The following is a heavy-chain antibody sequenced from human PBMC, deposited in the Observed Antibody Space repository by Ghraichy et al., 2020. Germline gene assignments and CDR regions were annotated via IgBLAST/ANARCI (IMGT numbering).Heavy chain of an antibody. D-gene: IGHD1-1*01. J-gene: IGHJ5*02. Sequence: ETLSLTCPASGFSFNTFSMNWVRQSPVKGLEWVSYISGSGSAIYYADSVKGRFTISRDNANNSLFLQMNSLRDEDTAVYYCARSFGTIGTGGWFDPWGQGTRVTVSS. CDR3: ARSFGTIGTGGWFDP. CDR1: GFSFNTFS. V-gene: IGHV3-48*02. CDR2: ISGSGSAI.